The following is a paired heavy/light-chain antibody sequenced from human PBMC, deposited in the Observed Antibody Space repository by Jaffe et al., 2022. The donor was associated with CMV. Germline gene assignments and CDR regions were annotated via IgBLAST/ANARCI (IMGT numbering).Light chain of an antibody. CDR1: QSIGYW. V-gene: IGKV1-5*03. Sequence: DIQMTQSPSTLSASVGDRVTITCRASQSIGYWLAWYQQKPGKAPKLLIYKAATLESGVPSRFSGSGSGTEFTLTISSLQPDDFATYYCQLSNSYCSFGPGTKVEIK. CDR2: KAA. CDR3: QLSNSYCS. J-gene: IGKJ3*01.
Heavy chain of an antibody. J-gene: IGHJ4*02. Sequence: QVQLVESGGGLVKPGGSLRLSCAASGFTFSDYYMSWIRQAPGKGLEWVSYISSSGSTIYYADSVKGRFTISRDNAKNSLYLQMNSLRAEDTAVYYCAREKRGYSNSWSFDYWGQGTLVTVSS. CDR2: ISSSGSTI. CDR3: AREKRGYSNSWSFDY. V-gene: IGHV3-11*01. CDR1: GFTFSDYY. D-gene: IGHD6-13*01.